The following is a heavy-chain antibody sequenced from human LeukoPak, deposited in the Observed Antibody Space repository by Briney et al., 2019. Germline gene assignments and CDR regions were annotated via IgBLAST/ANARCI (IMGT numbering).Heavy chain of an antibody. Sequence: GGSLRLSCAASGFTFSSYEMNWVRQAPGKGLEWVANIKQDGSEKYYVDSVKGRFTISRDNAKNSLYLQMNSLRAEDTAVYYCARVSAGELRGAFDIWGQGTMVTVSS. CDR3: ARVSAGELRGAFDI. CDR1: GFTFSSYE. CDR2: IKQDGSEK. J-gene: IGHJ3*02. D-gene: IGHD1-26*01. V-gene: IGHV3-7*01.